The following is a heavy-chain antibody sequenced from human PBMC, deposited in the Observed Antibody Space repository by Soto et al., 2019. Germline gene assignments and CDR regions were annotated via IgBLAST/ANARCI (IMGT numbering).Heavy chain of an antibody. CDR3: AKDGPPGRGGWLQGYFDY. J-gene: IGHJ4*02. V-gene: IGHV3-30*18. CDR2: ISHDGSNT. CDR1: GFTFSAYG. Sequence: GGSLRLSCAASGFTFSAYGIHWVRQAPGKGLEWVAVISHDGSNTNYADSVKGRFTFSRDNSQNTLFLQMNSLRAEDTAVYYCAKDGPPGRGGWLQGYFDYWGQGSLVTVSS. D-gene: IGHD5-12*01.